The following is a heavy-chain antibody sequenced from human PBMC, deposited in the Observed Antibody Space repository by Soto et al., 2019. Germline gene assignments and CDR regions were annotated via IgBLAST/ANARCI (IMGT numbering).Heavy chain of an antibody. J-gene: IGHJ4*02. Sequence: WGSLRLSCAASGFTFSSYAMHWVRQAPGKGLEWVAVISYDGSNKYYADSVKGRFTISRDNSKNTLYLQMNSLRAEDTAVYYCARDGEFRYSYGTYYFDYWGQGTLVTVSS. CDR3: ARDGEFRYSYGTYYFDY. CDR2: ISYDGSNK. D-gene: IGHD5-18*01. CDR1: GFTFSSYA. V-gene: IGHV3-30-3*01.